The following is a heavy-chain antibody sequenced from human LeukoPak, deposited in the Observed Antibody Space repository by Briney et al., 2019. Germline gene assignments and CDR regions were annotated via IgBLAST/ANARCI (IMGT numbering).Heavy chain of an antibody. Sequence: PSETLSLTCTVSGGSISSSSYYWGWIRQPPGKGLEWIGSIYYSGSTYYNPSLKSRVTISVDTSKNQFSLKLSSVTAADTAVYYCARHLHLYYYYMDVWGKGTTVTISS. CDR3: ARHLHLYYYYMDV. CDR1: GGSISSSSYY. V-gene: IGHV4-39*01. J-gene: IGHJ6*03. CDR2: IYYSGST.